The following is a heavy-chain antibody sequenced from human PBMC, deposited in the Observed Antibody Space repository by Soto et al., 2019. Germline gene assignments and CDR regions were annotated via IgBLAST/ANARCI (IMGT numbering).Heavy chain of an antibody. D-gene: IGHD5-18*01. Sequence: PGGSLRLSCAASGVTLSNVWMNWVRQAPGKGPEWVGRIKSKTDGGTVEYAAPVKDRFTISRDDSENTLYLQMNSLKTEDTAVYYCSHGYYQYFESWGQGTLVTVS. V-gene: IGHV3-15*07. J-gene: IGHJ4*02. CDR2: IKSKTDGGTV. CDR1: GVTLSNVW. CDR3: SHGYYQYFES.